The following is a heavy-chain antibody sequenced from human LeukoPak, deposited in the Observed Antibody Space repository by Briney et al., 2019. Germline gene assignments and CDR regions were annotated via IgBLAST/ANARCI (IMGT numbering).Heavy chain of an antibody. V-gene: IGHV3-15*07. CDR3: ATGVAVAGLVPFDY. J-gene: IGHJ4*02. D-gene: IGHD6-19*01. CDR1: GFTFSSYG. Sequence: GGSLRLSCAASGFTFSSYGMHWVRQAPGKGLEWVGRIKRKSNGGTIDYAAPVKGRFTISRDDSKNTLYLQMNSLKTEDTAIYYCATGVAVAGLVPFDYWGQGTLVTVSS. CDR2: IKRKSNGGTI.